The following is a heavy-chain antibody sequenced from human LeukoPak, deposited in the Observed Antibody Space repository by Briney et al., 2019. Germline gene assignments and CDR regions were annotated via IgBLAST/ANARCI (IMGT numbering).Heavy chain of an antibody. J-gene: IGHJ3*02. CDR1: GFTFDDYG. CDR2: INWNGGST. V-gene: IGHV3-20*04. Sequence: GGSLRLSCAASGFTFDDYGMSWVRQAPGKGLEWVSGINWNGGSTGYADSVKGRFTISRDNAKNSLYLQMNSLRAEDTAVYYCARLLKRYCSGGSCYFDDAFDIWGQGTMVTVSS. D-gene: IGHD2-15*01. CDR3: ARLLKRYCSGGSCYFDDAFDI.